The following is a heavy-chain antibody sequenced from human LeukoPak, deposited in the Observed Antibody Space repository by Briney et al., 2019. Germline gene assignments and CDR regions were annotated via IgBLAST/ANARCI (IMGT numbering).Heavy chain of an antibody. CDR1: GLTFSKYS. V-gene: IGHV3-9*01. CDR2: ISWNSGSI. CDR3: SREHSRVFDP. D-gene: IGHD1/OR15-1a*01. J-gene: IGHJ5*02. Sequence: GGSLRLSCAASGLTFSKYSMTWVRQAPGKGLEWVSGISWNSGSIDYADSVKGRFTISRDNAKNSLYLQMTSLRAEDSALYYCSREHSRVFDPWGQGTLVTVSS.